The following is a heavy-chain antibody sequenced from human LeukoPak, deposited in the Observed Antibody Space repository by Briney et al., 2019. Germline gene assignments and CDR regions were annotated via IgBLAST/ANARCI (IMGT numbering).Heavy chain of an antibody. J-gene: IGHJ6*02. Sequence: GGSLRLSCVASEFIFYDYWMTWVRQAPGKGLEWVAVISYDGSNKYYADSVKGRFTISRDNSKNTLYLQMSSLRAEDTAVYYCAKDFRAVAGRIYYYGMDVWGQGTTVTVSS. D-gene: IGHD6-19*01. CDR2: ISYDGSNK. V-gene: IGHV3-30*18. CDR1: EFIFYDYW. CDR3: AKDFRAVAGRIYYYGMDV.